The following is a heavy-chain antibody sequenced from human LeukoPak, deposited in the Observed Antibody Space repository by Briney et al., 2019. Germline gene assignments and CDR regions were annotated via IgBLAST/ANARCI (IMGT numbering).Heavy chain of an antibody. CDR2: IYSGGST. CDR3: ARGSRYCSGGSCYSGFFDY. D-gene: IGHD2-15*01. J-gene: IGHJ4*02. Sequence: GGSLRLSCVASGFTASSDYMSWVRQAPGKGLEWVSVIYSGGSTYYADSVKGRFTISRDNSKNTLYLQMNSLRAEDTAVYYCARGSRYCSGGSCYSGFFDYWGQGTLVTVSS. V-gene: IGHV3-53*01. CDR1: GFTASSDY.